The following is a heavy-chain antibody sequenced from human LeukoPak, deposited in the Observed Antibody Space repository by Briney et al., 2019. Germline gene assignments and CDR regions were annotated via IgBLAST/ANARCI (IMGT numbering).Heavy chain of an antibody. D-gene: IGHD5-12*01. CDR3: ARTAYSDYSLGF. CDR2: ISSNGGST. CDR1: GITLSSYW. Sequence: GGSLRLSCAGSGITLSSYWMSWVRQAPGKGLEYVSAISSNGGSTYYADSVKGRFTISRDNAKNTLYLQMNSLRAEDTAVYYCARTAYSDYSLGFWGQGTLVTVSS. V-gene: IGHV3-64*04. J-gene: IGHJ4*02.